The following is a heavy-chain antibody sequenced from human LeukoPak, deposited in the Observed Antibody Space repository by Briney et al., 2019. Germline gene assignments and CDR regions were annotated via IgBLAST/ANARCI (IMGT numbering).Heavy chain of an antibody. Sequence: GGSLRLSCAASRSTFSNYAMSWVRQAPGKGLEWVSGISGSGGTTYYADSVKGRFTISRDNSKNTLYLQMNSLRAEDTAVYYCAKSSPYCRGGSCYSIDYWGQGTLVTVSS. J-gene: IGHJ4*02. CDR3: AKSSPYCRGGSCYSIDY. CDR2: ISGSGGTT. CDR1: RSTFSNYA. D-gene: IGHD2-15*01. V-gene: IGHV3-23*01.